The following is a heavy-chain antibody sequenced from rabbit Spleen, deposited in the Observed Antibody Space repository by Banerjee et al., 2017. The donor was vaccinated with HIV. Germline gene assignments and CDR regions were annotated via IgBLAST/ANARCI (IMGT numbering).Heavy chain of an antibody. CDR3: ARGSATMTLVITGYYLSL. CDR1: GFSFSSSYW. V-gene: IGHV1S45*01. J-gene: IGHJ4*01. CDR2: IYTGSGST. Sequence: EESGGGLVQPEGSLTLTCTASGFSFSSSYWICWVRQAPGKGLEWIGCIYTGSGSTWYASWAKGRFTISKTSSTTVTLQMTSVTVADTAIYFCARGSATMTLVITGYYLSLWGPGTLVTVS. D-gene: IGHD2-1*01.